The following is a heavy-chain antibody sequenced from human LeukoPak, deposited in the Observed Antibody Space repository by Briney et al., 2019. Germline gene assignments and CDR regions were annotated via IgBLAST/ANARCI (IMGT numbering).Heavy chain of an antibody. D-gene: IGHD2-2*01. J-gene: IGHJ5*02. Sequence: SETLSLTCAVYGGSFSGYYWSWIRQPPGKGLEWIGEINHSGSTNYNPSLKSRVTISVDTSKNQFSLKLTSVTAADTAVYYCARDSLVHPNRWFDPWGQGTLVTVSS. CDR2: INHSGST. CDR3: ARDSLVHPNRWFDP. V-gene: IGHV4-34*01. CDR1: GGSFSGYY.